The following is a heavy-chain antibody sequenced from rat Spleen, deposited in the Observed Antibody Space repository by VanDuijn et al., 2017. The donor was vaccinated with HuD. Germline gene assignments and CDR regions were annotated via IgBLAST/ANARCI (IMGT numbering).Heavy chain of an antibody. V-gene: IGHV5-22*01. CDR2: ISCEGSST. J-gene: IGHJ4*01. CDR3: ARPNNYYVMYA. D-gene: IGHD1-10*01. Sequence: EVQLVESGGGLVQPGRSLKISCAASGFTFSDYYMVWVRQAPKKGLEWVASISCEGSSTYYGDSVKGRFTISRDNAKNTLYLQMDSLRSEDTATYYCARPNNYYVMYAWGQGASVTVSS. CDR1: GFTFSDYY.